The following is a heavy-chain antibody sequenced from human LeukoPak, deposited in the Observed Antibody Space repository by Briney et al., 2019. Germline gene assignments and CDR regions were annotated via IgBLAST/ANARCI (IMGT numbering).Heavy chain of an antibody. Sequence: PGGSLRLSCAASGFTFNSYAMSWVRQAPGKGLEWVSAISGSGGSTYYADSVKGRFTISRDNSKNTLYLQMKSLRAEDTAVYYCAKDMGMFYYDSTGYYGYYFDYWGQGTLVTVSS. CDR3: AKDMGMFYYDSTGYYGYYFDY. CDR2: ISGSGGST. D-gene: IGHD3-22*01. J-gene: IGHJ4*02. V-gene: IGHV3-23*01. CDR1: GFTFNSYA.